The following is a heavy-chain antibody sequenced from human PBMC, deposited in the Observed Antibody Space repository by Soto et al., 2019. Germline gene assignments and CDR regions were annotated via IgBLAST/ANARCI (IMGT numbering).Heavy chain of an antibody. CDR3: ARGSKYYDFWSGYYNDPGAFDI. J-gene: IGHJ3*02. V-gene: IGHV3-7*04. D-gene: IGHD3-3*01. CDR2: IKQDGSEK. CDR1: GFTFSSYW. Sequence: PGVSLRLSCAASGFTFSSYWLSWLRQAPGRALEWVANIKQDGSEKYYVDSVKGRFTISRDNAKNSLYLQMNSLRAEDTAVYYCARGSKYYDFWSGYYNDPGAFDIWGQGTMVTVSS.